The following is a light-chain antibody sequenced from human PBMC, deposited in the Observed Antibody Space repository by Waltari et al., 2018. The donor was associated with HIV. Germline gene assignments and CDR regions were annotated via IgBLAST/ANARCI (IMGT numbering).Light chain of an antibody. Sequence: QSALTQPASVSGSPGTSTTISCTGKSSDIDTYNLVPWYQQYPATSPKLILYEVTKRPAGVSHLFSGSKSCNTASLTISGLLAEDEADYYCCSYASRARYYVFGGETAVTVL. J-gene: IGLJ1*01. CDR1: SSDIDTYNL. CDR3: CSYASRARYYV. V-gene: IGLV2-23*02. CDR2: EVT.